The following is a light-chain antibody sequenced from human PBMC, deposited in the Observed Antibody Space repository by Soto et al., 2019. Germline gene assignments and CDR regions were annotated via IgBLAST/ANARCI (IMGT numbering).Light chain of an antibody. CDR3: QQYGSSVT. Sequence: EIVLTQSPGTLSLSPGERATLSCRASQSVSSSYLAWYQQKPGQAPRLLIYGASSRATGIPDRFSGSGSGTDFTLTISRLEPEDFAVYYCQQYGSSVTFGQGTKVDIK. CDR2: GAS. CDR1: QSVSSSY. V-gene: IGKV3-20*01. J-gene: IGKJ1*01.